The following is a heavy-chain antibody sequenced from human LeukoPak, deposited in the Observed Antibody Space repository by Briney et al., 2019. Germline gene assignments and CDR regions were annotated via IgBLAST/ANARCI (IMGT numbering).Heavy chain of an antibody. CDR2: ISYDGSNK. CDR1: GFTFSSYG. J-gene: IGHJ6*02. CDR3: AREVLYYFYYGMDV. V-gene: IGHV3-30*03. Sequence: QPGRSLRLSCAASGFTFSSYGMHCVRQAPGKGLEGVAVISYDGSNKYYADSVKGRFTISRDNSKNTLYLQMNSLRAEDTAVYYCAREVLYYFYYGMDVWGQGTTVTVSS.